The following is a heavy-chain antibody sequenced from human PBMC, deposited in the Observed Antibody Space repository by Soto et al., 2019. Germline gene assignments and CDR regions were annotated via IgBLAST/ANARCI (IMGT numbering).Heavy chain of an antibody. D-gene: IGHD3-10*01. CDR3: AKDRMGAGVRGYFDY. CDR1: GFTFSSSG. Sequence: QVQLVESGGGVVQPGKSLRLSCAGSGFTFSSSGMDWVRQAPGKGLEWVAVISYDGSNKYYADSVKGRFTISRDNSKNTLYLQMSSLRADDTAVYYCAKDRMGAGVRGYFDYWGQGTLVTVSS. CDR2: ISYDGSNK. J-gene: IGHJ4*02. V-gene: IGHV3-30*18.